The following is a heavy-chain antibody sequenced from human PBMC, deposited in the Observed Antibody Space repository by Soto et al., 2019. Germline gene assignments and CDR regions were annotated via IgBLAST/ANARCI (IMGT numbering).Heavy chain of an antibody. CDR3: ARSARFDY. Sequence: SDTLSLTCPVSGGSVSSCSYYWSWIRQPPGKGLEWIGYIYYSGSTNYNPSLKSRVTISVDTSKNQFSLKLSSVTAADTAVYYCARSARFDYWSQGTLVTVSS. J-gene: IGHJ4*02. D-gene: IGHD6-6*01. CDR2: IYYSGST. CDR1: GGSVSSCSYY. V-gene: IGHV4-61*01.